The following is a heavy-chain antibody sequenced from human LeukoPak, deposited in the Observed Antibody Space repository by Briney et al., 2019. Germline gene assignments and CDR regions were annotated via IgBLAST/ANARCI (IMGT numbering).Heavy chain of an antibody. CDR3: AELGIAMIGGV. CDR2: ISSSGSTI. V-gene: IGHV3-48*03. Sequence: GGSLRLSCAASGFTFSSHEMNWVRQAPGKGLEWVSYISSSGSTIYYADSVKGRFTISRDNAKNSLYLQMNSLRAEDTAVYYCAELGIAMIGGVWGKGTTVTISS. J-gene: IGHJ6*04. D-gene: IGHD3-10*02. CDR1: GFTFSSHE.